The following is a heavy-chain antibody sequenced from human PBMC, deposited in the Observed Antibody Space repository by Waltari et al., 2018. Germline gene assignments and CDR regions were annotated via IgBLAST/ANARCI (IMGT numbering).Heavy chain of an antibody. CDR1: GFTFGDYA. CDR2: IRNKTYGGAA. V-gene: IGHV3-49*04. D-gene: IGHD3-9*01. J-gene: IGHJ4*02. CDR3: SRRLRMFDWLFY. Sequence: EVQLVESGGGLVQPGWSLRHSCTTSGFTFGDYALNWVRQAPGEGLEWGGFIRNKTYGGAAEYAASVKGRYTISGDDSKPIAYLQRYSLKTEDTAVYYCSRRLRMFDWLFYWGQGTLVTVSS.